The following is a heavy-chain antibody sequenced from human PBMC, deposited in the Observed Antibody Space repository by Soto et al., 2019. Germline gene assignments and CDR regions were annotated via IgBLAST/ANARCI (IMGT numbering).Heavy chain of an antibody. J-gene: IGHJ4*02. CDR3: ARLNDFWSGALDY. V-gene: IGHV4-39*01. Sequence: SETLSLTCTVSGGSISSSSYYWGWIRQPPGKGLEWIGSIYYSGSTYYNPSLKSRVTISVDTSKNQFSLKLSSVTAADTAVYYCARLNDFWSGALDYWGQGTLVTVSS. D-gene: IGHD3-3*01. CDR1: GGSISSSSYY. CDR2: IYYSGST.